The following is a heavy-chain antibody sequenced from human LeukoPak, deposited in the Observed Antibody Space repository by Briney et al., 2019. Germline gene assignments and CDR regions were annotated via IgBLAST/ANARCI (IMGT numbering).Heavy chain of an antibody. CDR2: IKQDGSEK. Sequence: GGSLRLSCAVSQINFRRYCMSWVRQAPGTGLDWVANIKQDGSEKHYVDSVKGRFTISRDNANNLLFLQMNNLRAEDTAVYYCARDVDRRDDPWGQGILVTVSS. CDR3: ARDVDRRDDP. CDR1: QINFRRYC. J-gene: IGHJ5*02. D-gene: IGHD3-9*01. V-gene: IGHV3-7*01.